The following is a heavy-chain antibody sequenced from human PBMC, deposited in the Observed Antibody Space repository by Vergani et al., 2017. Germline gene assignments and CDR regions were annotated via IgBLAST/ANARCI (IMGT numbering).Heavy chain of an antibody. V-gene: IGHV1-69*02. CDR3: ARDYYEIPLGY. J-gene: IGHJ4*02. D-gene: IGHD3-22*01. CDR2: IIPILGIA. CDR1: GGTFSSYT. Sequence: QVQLVQSGAEVKKPGSSVKVSCKASGGTFSSYTISWVRQAPGQGLEWMGRIIPILGIANYAQQFQGRVTITADKSTSTAYMELSSLRSEDTAVYYCARDYYEIPLGYWGQGTLVTVSS.